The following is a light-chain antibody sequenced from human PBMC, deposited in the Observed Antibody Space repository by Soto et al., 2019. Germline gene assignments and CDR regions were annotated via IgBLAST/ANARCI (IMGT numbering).Light chain of an antibody. CDR3: QQYSKWPLT. J-gene: IGKJ5*01. CDR1: QSVSSY. CDR2: GAS. V-gene: IGKV3-15*01. Sequence: EIVMTQSPATLSVSPGERVTLSCRASQSVSSYLAWYQQKPGQAPRLLIYGASTGATGIPARFSGSGSGTEFILTISSLQSEDFAVYYCQQYSKWPLTFGGGTRLEIK.